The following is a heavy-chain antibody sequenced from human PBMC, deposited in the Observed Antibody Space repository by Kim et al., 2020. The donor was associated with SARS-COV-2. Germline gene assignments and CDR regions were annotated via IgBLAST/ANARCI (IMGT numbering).Heavy chain of an antibody. J-gene: IGHJ4*02. V-gene: IGHV4-34*01. Sequence: STNYAPSLKSRVTISVDTSKNQFSLKLGSVTAADTAVYYCASGMVTQFDYWGQGTLVTVSS. CDR3: ASGMVTQFDY. D-gene: IGHD4-4*01. CDR2: ST.